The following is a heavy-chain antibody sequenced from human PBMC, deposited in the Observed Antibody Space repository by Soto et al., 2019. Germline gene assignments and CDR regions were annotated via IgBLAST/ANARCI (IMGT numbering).Heavy chain of an antibody. CDR1: NGSISRVPYS. D-gene: IGHD3-22*01. Sequence: PSETLSHTCTVSNGSISRVPYSWGWIRQPSGDGHKWLVTFHFNERTYYNPSLESQPTISVDTAKNQCSLRGGSVTGADSAVYYCARNKYHSSGPSGYWGEGTLVT. J-gene: IGHJ4*02. CDR2: FHFNERT. CDR3: ARNKYHSSGPSGY. V-gene: IGHV4-39*01.